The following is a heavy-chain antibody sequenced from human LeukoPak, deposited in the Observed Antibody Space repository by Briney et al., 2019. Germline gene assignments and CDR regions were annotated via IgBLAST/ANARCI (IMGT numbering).Heavy chain of an antibody. CDR3: ARVGGTVGGSPNY. Sequence: ASVKVSCKASGYTFTGYYMHWVRQAPGQGLEWMGWINPNSGGTNYAQKFQGRVTMTRDTSISTAYMELSRLRSDDTAVYYCARVGGTVGGSPNYWGQGTLVTVSS. D-gene: IGHD3-16*01. J-gene: IGHJ4*02. V-gene: IGHV1-2*02. CDR1: GYTFTGYY. CDR2: INPNSGGT.